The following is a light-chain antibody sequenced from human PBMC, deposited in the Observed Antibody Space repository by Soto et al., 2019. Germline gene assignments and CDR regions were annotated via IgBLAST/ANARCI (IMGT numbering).Light chain of an antibody. J-gene: IGKJ4*01. CDR1: ESISRN. V-gene: IGKV3-15*01. CDR2: GAS. Sequence: EMVVTQSPATLSMSPGGRATLCCRSSESISRNLAWYQQKLGQAPRLLIYGASTRATGVPDRFTGSGSGTDFILTITSLQSEDFAVYYCQQYNNWPVTFGGGTKVDI. CDR3: QQYNNWPVT.